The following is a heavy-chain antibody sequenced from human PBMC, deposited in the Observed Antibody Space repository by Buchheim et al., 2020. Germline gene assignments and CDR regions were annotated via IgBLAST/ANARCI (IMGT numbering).Heavy chain of an antibody. D-gene: IGHD3-22*01. V-gene: IGHV3-33*01. CDR2: IWYDGSNK. CDR3: ARASDYYDSSGHFDY. CDR1: GFTFSSYG. Sequence: QVQLVESGGGVVQPGRSLRLSCAASGFTFSSYGMHWVRQAPGKGLEWVAVIWYDGSNKYYSVSVKGRFTISRENSKNTLYLQMNSLRAEDTAVYYCARASDYYDSSGHFDYWGQGTL. J-gene: IGHJ4*02.